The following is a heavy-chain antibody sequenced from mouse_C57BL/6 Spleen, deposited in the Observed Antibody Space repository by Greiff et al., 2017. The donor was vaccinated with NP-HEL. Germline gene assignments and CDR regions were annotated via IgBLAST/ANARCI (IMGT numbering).Heavy chain of an antibody. CDR3: ARHGSSSTLVY. V-gene: IGHV1-82*01. CDR1: GYAFSSSW. Sequence: QVQLKQSGPELVKPGASVKISCKASGYAFSSSWMNWVKQRPGKGLEWIGRIYPGDGDTNYNGKFKGKATLTADKSSSTAYMQLSSLTSEDSAVYFCARHGSSSTLVYWGQGTLVTVSA. J-gene: IGHJ3*01. D-gene: IGHD1-1*01. CDR2: IYPGDGDT.